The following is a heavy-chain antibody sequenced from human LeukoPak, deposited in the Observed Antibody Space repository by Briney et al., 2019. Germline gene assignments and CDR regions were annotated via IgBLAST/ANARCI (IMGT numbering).Heavy chain of an antibody. V-gene: IGHV3-7*02. D-gene: IGHD3-22*01. J-gene: IGHJ3*02. CDR2: IKQDGSEK. Sequence: QPGGSLRLSCATSGFTFGSYWMSWVRQAPEKGLEWVASIKQDGSEKYFVDSVKGRFTIYRDNAKNSLYLQMNSLRADDTAVYYCARVSLYGSRGYYSVTRAFDIWGQGTMVTVSS. CDR3: ARVSLYGSRGYYSVTRAFDI. CDR1: GFTFGSYW.